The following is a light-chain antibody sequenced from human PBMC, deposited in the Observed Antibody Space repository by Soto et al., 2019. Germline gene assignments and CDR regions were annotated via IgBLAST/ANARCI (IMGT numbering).Light chain of an antibody. CDR1: QSINIW. V-gene: IGKV1-5*01. CDR3: QQYKSYSLS. CDR2: DAS. J-gene: IGKJ4*01. Sequence: DIQMTQSPSTLSASVGDRVTITCRASQSINIWLAWYQQKPGKAPKLLIYDASSLQSGVPSRFRGSTSGTEFTLTISSLQPDDFATYYCQQYKSYSLSFGGGTKVEIK.